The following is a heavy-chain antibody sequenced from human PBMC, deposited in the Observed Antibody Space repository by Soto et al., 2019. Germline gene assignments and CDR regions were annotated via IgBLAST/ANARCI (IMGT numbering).Heavy chain of an antibody. CDR3: AKEFGVVIVSGYYYGMDV. CDR2: ISGSGGST. Sequence: GGSLRLSCAASGFTFSSYAMSWVRQAPGKGLEWVSAISGSGGSTYYADSVKGRFTISRDNSKNTLYLQMNSLRAEDTAVYYCAKEFGVVIVSGYYYGMDVWGQGTTVTVSS. CDR1: GFTFSSYA. J-gene: IGHJ6*02. V-gene: IGHV3-23*01. D-gene: IGHD3-3*01.